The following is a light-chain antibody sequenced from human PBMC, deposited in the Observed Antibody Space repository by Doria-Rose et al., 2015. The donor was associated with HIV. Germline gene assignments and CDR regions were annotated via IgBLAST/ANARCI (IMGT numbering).Light chain of an antibody. J-gene: IGKJ1*01. CDR1: QSFSSTY. Sequence: EIVMTQSPGTLSLSPGARATLSCRASQSFSSTYLAWYQQKPGQAPSLLIYDGSTRATGIPDRFSASGSGTDFTLTINRLEPEDFALYYCHQYGTSWTFGQGTKAEI. V-gene: IGKV3-20*01. CDR3: HQYGTSWT. CDR2: DGS.